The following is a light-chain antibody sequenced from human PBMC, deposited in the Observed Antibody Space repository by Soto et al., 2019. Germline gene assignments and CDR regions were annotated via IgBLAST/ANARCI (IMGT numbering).Light chain of an antibody. Sequence: DIQMTQSPSTLSASVGDRVTITCRAGQSISRWLAWYQQKPGKAPKLLIYQASSLEPGVPSRFSGSGSGTEFTLTIRSLKPDDFAPCYCQQYRVSSGTFGQGTRVEVK. J-gene: IGKJ1*01. V-gene: IGKV1-5*03. CDR3: QQYRVSSGT. CDR1: QSISRW. CDR2: QAS.